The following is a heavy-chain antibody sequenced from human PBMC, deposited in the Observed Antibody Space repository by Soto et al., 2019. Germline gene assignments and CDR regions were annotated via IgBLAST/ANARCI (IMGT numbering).Heavy chain of an antibody. Sequence: GGSLRLSCAASGFTFSSYGMHWVRQAPGKGLEWVAVISYDGSNKYYADSVKGRFTISRDHSKNTLYLQMNSLRAEDAAVYYCAKDRDGTMDYYYGMDVWGQGTTVTVSS. CDR2: ISYDGSNK. CDR3: AKDRDGTMDYYYGMDV. V-gene: IGHV3-30*18. J-gene: IGHJ6*02. D-gene: IGHD1-1*01. CDR1: GFTFSSYG.